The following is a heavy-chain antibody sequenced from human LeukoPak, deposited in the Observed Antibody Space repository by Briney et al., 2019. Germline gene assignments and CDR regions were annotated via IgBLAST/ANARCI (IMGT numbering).Heavy chain of an antibody. CDR2: IWYDGSNK. V-gene: IGHV3-33*03. CDR1: GFTFSSYG. D-gene: IGHD5-24*01. J-gene: IGHJ6*03. Sequence: GGSLRLSCAASGFTFSSYGMHWVRQAPGKGLEWVAVIWYDGSNKYYADSVKGRFTISRDNAKKSVYLQMNSLRAEDTAVYYCAAAGWLQLLDYYYMDVWGKGTTVTVSS. CDR3: AAAGWLQLLDYYYMDV.